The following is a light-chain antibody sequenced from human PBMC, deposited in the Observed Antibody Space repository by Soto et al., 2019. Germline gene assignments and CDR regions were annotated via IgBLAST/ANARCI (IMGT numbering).Light chain of an antibody. CDR3: QHHSNWPLT. CDR2: EAF. Sequence: EIVLTQSPATPSLSPGERATLSCRPSKSVSSDFAWYQQNPGQAPRLLIYEAFNWATGIPARFSGSGSATDFSRTISSLEPDDFAVYYWQHHSNWPLTFGQGTKVDIK. J-gene: IGKJ1*01. V-gene: IGKV3-11*01. CDR1: KSVSSD.